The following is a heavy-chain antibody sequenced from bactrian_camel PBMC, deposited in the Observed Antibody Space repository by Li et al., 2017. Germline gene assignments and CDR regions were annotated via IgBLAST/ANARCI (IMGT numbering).Heavy chain of an antibody. J-gene: IGHJ4*01. Sequence: HVQLVESGGGSVQPDGSLRLSCAVSGYVYGGKCMGWLRQAPGKEREGVAAIDTDGSTSYADSVKGRFTISQDNAKNTLYLQMNSLKPEDTAMYYCAADSRWVCYSASWSEYNYWGQGTQVTVS. CDR1: GYVYGGKC. D-gene: IGHD1*01. V-gene: IGHV3S53*01. CDR2: IDTDGST. CDR3: AADSRWVCYSASWSEYNY.